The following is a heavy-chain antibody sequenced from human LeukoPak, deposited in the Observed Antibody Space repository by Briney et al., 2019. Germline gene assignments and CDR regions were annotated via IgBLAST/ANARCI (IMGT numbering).Heavy chain of an antibody. CDR1: GGSISSSSYY. V-gene: IGHV4-39*07. Sequence: SETLSLTYTVSGGSISSSSYYWGWTRQPPGKGLEWIGSIYYSGSTYYNPPLKSRVTISVDTSKNQFSLKLSSVTAADTAVYYCARATVAYYYYMDVWGKGTTVTVSS. J-gene: IGHJ6*03. CDR3: ARATVAYYYYMDV. D-gene: IGHD4-23*01. CDR2: IYYSGST.